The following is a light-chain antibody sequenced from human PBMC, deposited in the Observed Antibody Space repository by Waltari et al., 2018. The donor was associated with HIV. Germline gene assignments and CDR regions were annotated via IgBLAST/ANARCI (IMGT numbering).Light chain of an antibody. J-gene: IGLJ2*01. CDR1: TSNIGENF. V-gene: IGLV1-51*02. CDR3: GTWDNSLRAGV. Sequence: QSVLTQPPSVSAAPGQQVTISCSGSTSNIGENFVSWYQQLPGTAPRILIYEEHHRPSGTPDRFACSKSGTSATLGITGLQAGDEAVYFCGTWDNSLRAGVFGGGTRLTVL. CDR2: EEH.